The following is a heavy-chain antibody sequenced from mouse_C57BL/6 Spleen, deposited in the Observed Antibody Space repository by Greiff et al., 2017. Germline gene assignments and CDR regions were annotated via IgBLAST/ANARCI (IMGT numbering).Heavy chain of an antibody. J-gene: IGHJ2*01. CDR1: GYTFTDYE. CDR2: IDPETGGT. Sequence: VQLQQSGAELVRPGASVTLSCKASGYTFTDYEMHWVKQTPVHGLEWIGAIDPETGGTAYNQKFKGKAILTADKSSSTAYMELRSLTSEDSAVYYCVITTVVPYYFDYWGQGTTLTVSS. CDR3: VITTVVPYYFDY. D-gene: IGHD1-1*01. V-gene: IGHV1-15*01.